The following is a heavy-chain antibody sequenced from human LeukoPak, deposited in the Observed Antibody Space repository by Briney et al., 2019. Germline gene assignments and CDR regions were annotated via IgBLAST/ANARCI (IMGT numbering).Heavy chain of an antibody. Sequence: NPSETLSLTCTVSGYSISSGYYWGWIRQPPGKGLEWIGSIYHSGSTYYNPSLKSRVTISVDTSKNQFSLKLSSVTAADTAVYYCARVKAVAGNIIQDWGQGTLVTVSS. V-gene: IGHV4-38-2*02. J-gene: IGHJ1*01. CDR1: GYSISSGYY. CDR2: IYHSGST. CDR3: ARVKAVAGNIIQD. D-gene: IGHD6-19*01.